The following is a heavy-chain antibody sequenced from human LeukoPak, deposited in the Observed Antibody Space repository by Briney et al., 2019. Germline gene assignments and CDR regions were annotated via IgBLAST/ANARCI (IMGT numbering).Heavy chain of an antibody. V-gene: IGHV3-48*01. CDR3: ARETYDYDSSGEDAFDI. Sequence: GGSLRLSCAASGFTFSSYSMNWVRQAPGKGLEGVSYISSSSSNIYYADSVKGRFTISRNNAKNSLYLQMNSLRAEDTAVFYCARETYDYDSSGEDAFDIWGQGTMVTVSS. J-gene: IGHJ3*02. CDR2: ISSSSSNI. CDR1: GFTFSSYS. D-gene: IGHD3-22*01.